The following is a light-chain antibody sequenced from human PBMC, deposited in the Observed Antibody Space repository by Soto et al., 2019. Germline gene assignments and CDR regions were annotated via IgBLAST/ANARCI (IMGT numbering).Light chain of an antibody. V-gene: IGLV2-23*02. CDR2: EDS. Sequence: QSALTQPASVSGSPGQSITISCTGSSSDVGKYNLVSWYQWHPGKAPKLMIYEDSQRPSGVSNHFSGSKSGNTASLTISGLQAEDEADYYCCSYAGSDIFVVFGGGTSSPS. J-gene: IGLJ2*01. CDR3: CSYAGSDIFVV. CDR1: SSDVGKYNL.